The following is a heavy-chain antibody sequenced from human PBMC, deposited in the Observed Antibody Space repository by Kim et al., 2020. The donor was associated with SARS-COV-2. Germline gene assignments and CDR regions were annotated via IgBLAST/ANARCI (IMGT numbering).Heavy chain of an antibody. D-gene: IGHD6-13*01. V-gene: IGHV3-23*01. CDR3: AKEVAAAAGLYYFDY. J-gene: IGHJ4*02. Sequence: DSVKGRFTISRDNSKNTLYLQMNSLRAEDTAVYYCAKEVAAAAGLYYFDYWGQGTLVTVSS.